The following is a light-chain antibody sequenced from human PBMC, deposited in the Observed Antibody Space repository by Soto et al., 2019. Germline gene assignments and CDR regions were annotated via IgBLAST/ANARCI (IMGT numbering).Light chain of an antibody. J-gene: IGKJ4*01. V-gene: IGKV3-20*01. CDR2: GAS. CDR3: QQYGVSPT. Sequence: EIVLTQSPGTLSLSPGERATLSCMASQTISNTFLAWYQQRPGQAPRLLIYGASGRAAGIPDRFSGSGSGTDFTLSISRLEPEDFAVYYCQQYGVSPTFGGGTKVDI. CDR1: QTISNTF.